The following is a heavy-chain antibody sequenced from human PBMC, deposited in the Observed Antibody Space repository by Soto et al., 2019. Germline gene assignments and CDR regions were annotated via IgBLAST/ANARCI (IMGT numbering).Heavy chain of an antibody. J-gene: IGHJ1*01. CDR2: INPNSGGT. V-gene: IGHV1-2*02. Sequence: ASVKVSCKASGYTFTGYYMHWVRQAPGQGLEWMGWINPNSGGTNYAQKFQGRVTMTRDTSISTAYKELSRLRSDDTAVYYCASDSSGWYAQYFQHWGQGTLVTVSS. D-gene: IGHD6-19*01. CDR1: GYTFTGYY. CDR3: ASDSSGWYAQYFQH.